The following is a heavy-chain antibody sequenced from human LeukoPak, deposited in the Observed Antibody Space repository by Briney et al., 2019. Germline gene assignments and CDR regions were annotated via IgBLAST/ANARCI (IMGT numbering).Heavy chain of an antibody. CDR1: GDSISSNY. CDR3: ARVMNEYGDYYFDY. D-gene: IGHD4-17*01. J-gene: IGHJ4*02. Sequence: PSETLSLTCIVSGDSISSNYWTWIRQPPGKGLEWIGYISYGGSTNYKPSLKSRVTISVDTSKNQLSLKLSSVTAADTAVYYCARVMNEYGDYYFDYWGQGTLVTVSS. CDR2: ISYGGST. V-gene: IGHV4-59*01.